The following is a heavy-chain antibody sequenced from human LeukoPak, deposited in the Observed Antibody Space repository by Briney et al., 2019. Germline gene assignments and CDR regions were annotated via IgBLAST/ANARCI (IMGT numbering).Heavy chain of an antibody. CDR1: GGPISSGSYY. J-gene: IGHJ4*02. Sequence: PSQTLSLTCTVSGGPISSGSYYWSWIRQPAGKGLEWIGRIYTSGSTNYNPSLKSRVTISVDTSKNQFSLKLSSVTAADTAVYYCARAMVRGVIGYWGQGTLVTVSS. V-gene: IGHV4-61*02. CDR3: ARAMVRGVIGY. CDR2: IYTSGST. D-gene: IGHD3-10*01.